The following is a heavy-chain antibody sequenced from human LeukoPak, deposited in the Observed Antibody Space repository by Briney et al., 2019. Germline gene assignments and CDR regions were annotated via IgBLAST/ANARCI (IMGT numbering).Heavy chain of an antibody. D-gene: IGHD6-13*01. J-gene: IGHJ5*02. CDR1: GGSMNTSC. Sequence: PSETLSLTCTVSGGSMNTSCWTWVRQPPGMGLEWIGYIYYSGSTNYNPSLKSRVTISVDTSKNQFSLKLSSVTAADTAVYYCARSWSSSWTTYNWFDPWGQGTLVTVSS. CDR3: ARSWSSSWTTYNWFDP. CDR2: IYYSGST. V-gene: IGHV4-59*01.